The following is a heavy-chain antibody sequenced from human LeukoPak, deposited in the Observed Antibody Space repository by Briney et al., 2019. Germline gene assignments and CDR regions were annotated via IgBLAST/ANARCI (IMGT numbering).Heavy chain of an antibody. CDR2: IYTSGST. D-gene: IGHD2-2*01. V-gene: IGHV4-4*07. Sequence: PSETLSLTCTVSGGSISSYYWSWIRQPAGKGLEWIGRIYTSGSTNYNPSLKSRVTMSVDTSKNQFSLKLSSVTAADTAVYYCAREGGEYCSSTNCYTWGQGTMVTVSS. CDR3: AREGGEYCSSTNCYT. CDR1: GGSISSYY. J-gene: IGHJ3*01.